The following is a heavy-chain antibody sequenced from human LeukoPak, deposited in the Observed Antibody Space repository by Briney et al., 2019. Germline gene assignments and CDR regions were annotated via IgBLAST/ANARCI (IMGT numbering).Heavy chain of an antibody. J-gene: IGHJ4*02. D-gene: IGHD3-16*01. Sequence: GGSLRLSCAASGFTFSTYGMHWVRQAPGKGLEWVAFIGHDGAKIYYADSVQCRFTISRDNSKNTLYLEMNSLSGEDTALYYCAKDHVTWGNRYFDHWGQGTLGTVSS. CDR2: IGHDGAKI. CDR3: AKDHVTWGNRYFDH. V-gene: IGHV3-30*02. CDR1: GFTFSTYG.